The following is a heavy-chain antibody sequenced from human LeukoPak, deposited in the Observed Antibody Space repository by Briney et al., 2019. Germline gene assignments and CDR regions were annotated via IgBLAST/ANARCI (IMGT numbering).Heavy chain of an antibody. J-gene: IGHJ6*02. D-gene: IGHD3-10*01. CDR1: GGFINDYY. CDR2: IYDSGTT. CDR3: ARGRRFGETRMGYIYGMDV. V-gene: IGHV4-59*01. Sequence: SETLSLTCSVSGGFINDYYWSWIRQSPGKGLEWIGYIYDSGTTSYSPYVMGRVTISLDTSKTQFSLKLDTVTAADTAVYFCARGRRFGETRMGYIYGMDVWGQGTTVTVSS.